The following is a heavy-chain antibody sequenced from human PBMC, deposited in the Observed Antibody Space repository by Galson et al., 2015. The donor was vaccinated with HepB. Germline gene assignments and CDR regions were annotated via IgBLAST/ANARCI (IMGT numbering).Heavy chain of an antibody. Sequence: ALRLACAAYEVSFSNYAMTWVHRPPGTGLQWVATISRRAATTFAAASVIGQFTIPRDNSKNTLYLEMNNLRADDTAVYFCAKSKDSGWSYNAFDIWGQGTMVTVSS. D-gene: IGHD6-19*01. J-gene: IGHJ3*02. CDR3: AKSKDSGWSYNAFDI. CDR2: ISRRAATT. V-gene: IGHV3-23*01. CDR1: EVSFSNYA.